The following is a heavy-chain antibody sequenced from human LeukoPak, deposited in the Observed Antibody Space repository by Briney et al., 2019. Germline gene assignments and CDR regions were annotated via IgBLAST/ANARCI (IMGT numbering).Heavy chain of an antibody. Sequence: GAPVKVSCKASGYTFTSYGISWVRQAPGQGLEWMGWISAYNGNTNYAQKLQGRVTMTTDTSTSTAYMELRSLRSDDTAVYYCARGSSMYYYDSSGYYFDYWGQGTLVTVSS. J-gene: IGHJ4*02. CDR2: ISAYNGNT. D-gene: IGHD3-22*01. V-gene: IGHV1-18*01. CDR1: GYTFTSYG. CDR3: ARGSSMYYYDSSGYYFDY.